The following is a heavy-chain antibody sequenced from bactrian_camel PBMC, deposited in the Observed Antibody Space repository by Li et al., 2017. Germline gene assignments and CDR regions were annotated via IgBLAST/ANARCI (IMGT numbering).Heavy chain of an antibody. Sequence: VQLVESGGGLVQPGGSLRLSCVVSGFARSSGCMGWFRQAPGKGLEWVSRIIHDGDITSYADSAKGRFTISQDDAKNTLYLEMHNLKPEDTAMYYCAACRGCGGDSCDTWGQGTQVTVS. CDR3: AACRGCGGDSCDT. V-gene: IGHV3S31*01. D-gene: IGHD5*01. J-gene: IGHJ6*01. CDR1: GFARSSGC. CDR2: IIHDGDIT.